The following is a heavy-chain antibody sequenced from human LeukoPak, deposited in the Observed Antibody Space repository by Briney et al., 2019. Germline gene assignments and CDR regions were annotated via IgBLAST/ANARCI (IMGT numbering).Heavy chain of an antibody. CDR3: ARVSLPYYYGSGFDY. J-gene: IGHJ4*02. CDR1: GFTFSSYW. Sequence: PGGSLRLSCVASGFTFSSYWMHWVRQAPGKGLVWVSRINSDGSSTSYADSVKGRFTISRDNAKNTLYLQMNSLRAEDTAVYYCARVSLPYYYGSGFDYWGQGTLVTVSS. D-gene: IGHD3-10*01. V-gene: IGHV3-74*01. CDR2: INSDGSST.